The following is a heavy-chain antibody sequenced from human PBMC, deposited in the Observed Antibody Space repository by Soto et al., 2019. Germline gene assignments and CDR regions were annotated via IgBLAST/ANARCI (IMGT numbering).Heavy chain of an antibody. J-gene: IGHJ6*02. CDR2: IYYSGAT. CDR1: GDSINNGDYY. Sequence: QVQLQESGPGLVKPSQTLSLTCTVSGDSINNGDYYWSWVRHHPVKGLEWIGYIYYSGATSYNPSLKGRXXIXLXXSENQFSPRLSAVAAADTAVYYCSREGYHYNGMDVWGQGTTVTVSS. CDR3: SREGYHYNGMDV. V-gene: IGHV4-31*03.